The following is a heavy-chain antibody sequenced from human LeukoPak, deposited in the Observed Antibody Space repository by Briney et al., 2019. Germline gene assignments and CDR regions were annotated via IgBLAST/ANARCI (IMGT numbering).Heavy chain of an antibody. CDR2: ISGSDST. J-gene: IGHJ4*02. Sequence: GGSLRLSCAASGFTFSSYAMSWVRQAPRKGLEWVSAISGSDSTYYADSVKGRFTISRDNSKNTLYLQMNSLRAEDTAIYYCAKGVRFLDWWILDYWGQGSLVTVSS. CDR3: AKGVRFLDWWILDY. CDR1: GFTFSSYA. D-gene: IGHD3-9*01. V-gene: IGHV3-23*01.